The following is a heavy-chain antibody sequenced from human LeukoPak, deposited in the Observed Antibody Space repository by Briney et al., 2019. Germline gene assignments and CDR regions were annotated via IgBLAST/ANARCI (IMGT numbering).Heavy chain of an antibody. CDR2: MNPNSGNT. CDR3: ARDRIVGATDGYYGMDV. J-gene: IGHJ6*02. V-gene: IGHV1-8*01. D-gene: IGHD1-26*01. Sequence: ASVKVSCKASGYTFTSYDINWVRQATGQGLEWMGWMNPNSGNTGYAQKFQGRVTMTRNTSISTAYMELSSLRSEDTAVYYCARDRIVGATDGYYGMDVWGQGTTVTVSS. CDR1: GYTFTSYD.